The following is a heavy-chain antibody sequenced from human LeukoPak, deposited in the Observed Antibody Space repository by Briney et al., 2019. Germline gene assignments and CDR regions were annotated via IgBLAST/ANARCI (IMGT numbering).Heavy chain of an antibody. CDR2: IDNSGTT. CDR1: GGSISSSSYN. CDR3: ARLSSYGSGSHYVDY. Sequence: SETLSLTCTVSGGSISSSSYNWGWIRQPPGKGLEWIGIIDNSGTTFYNPSLKSRVSISVDTSKDQVSLKLRSVTAADTAVYYCARLSSYGSGSHYVDYWGQGTLVTVSS. J-gene: IGHJ4*02. D-gene: IGHD3-10*01. V-gene: IGHV4-39*01.